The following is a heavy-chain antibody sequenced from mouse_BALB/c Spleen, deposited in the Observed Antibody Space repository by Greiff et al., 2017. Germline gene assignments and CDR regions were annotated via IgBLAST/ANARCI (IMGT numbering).Heavy chain of an antibody. CDR2: IDPANGNT. V-gene: IGHV14-3*02. Sequence: VHVKQSGAELVKPGASVKLSCTASGFNIKDTYMHWVKQRPEQGLEWIGRIDPANGNTKYDPKFQGKATITADTSSNTAYLQLSSLTSEDTAVYYCASPPYGNYDFDYWGQGTTLTGSS. CDR3: ASPPYGNYDFDY. J-gene: IGHJ2*01. CDR1: GFNIKDTY. D-gene: IGHD2-1*01.